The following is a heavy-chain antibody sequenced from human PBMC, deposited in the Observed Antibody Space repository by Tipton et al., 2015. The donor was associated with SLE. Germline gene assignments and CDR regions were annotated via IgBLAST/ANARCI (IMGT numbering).Heavy chain of an antibody. CDR1: GGSFSDYF. Sequence: TLSLTCAVYGGSFSDYFWSWVRQPPGKGLEWIGEINHSGSTNYNPSLKSRVTMSVDTSKNQFSLKLSSVNAADTAVYYCARHGGYYFDYWGQGTLVTVSS. D-gene: IGHD4-23*01. V-gene: IGHV4-34*01. J-gene: IGHJ4*02. CDR3: ARHGGYYFDY. CDR2: INHSGST.